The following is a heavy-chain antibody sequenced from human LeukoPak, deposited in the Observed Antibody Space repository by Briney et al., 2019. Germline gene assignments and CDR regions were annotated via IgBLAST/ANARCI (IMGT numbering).Heavy chain of an antibody. CDR3: AKARLWDHPLDY. D-gene: IGHD2-21*01. J-gene: IGHJ4*02. CDR2: IRYDGSDK. V-gene: IGHV3-30*02. Sequence: PGGSLRLSCAASGFTFSNYGIHWVRQAPGKGLEWVAFIRYDGSDKYYAEFVKGRFTIFRDSSKNTVYLQMNSLRAEDTAVYYCAKARLWDHPLDYWGQGTLVTVSS. CDR1: GFTFSNYG.